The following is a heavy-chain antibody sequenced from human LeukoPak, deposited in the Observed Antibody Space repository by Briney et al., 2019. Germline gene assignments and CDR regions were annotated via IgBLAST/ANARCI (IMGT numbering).Heavy chain of an antibody. CDR1: GGSISSSY. V-gene: IGHV4-59*01. J-gene: IGHJ1*01. D-gene: IGHD3-10*01. Sequence: PSETLSLTCTVSGGSISSSYWSWIRQSPGKGLEWIGFTYYSGGTSYSPSLKSRVTMSVDTSKNQFSLKLNSVTAADTAMYYCARVRAPGFLHHWGQGTLVTVSS. CDR3: ARVRAPGFLHH. CDR2: TYYSGGT.